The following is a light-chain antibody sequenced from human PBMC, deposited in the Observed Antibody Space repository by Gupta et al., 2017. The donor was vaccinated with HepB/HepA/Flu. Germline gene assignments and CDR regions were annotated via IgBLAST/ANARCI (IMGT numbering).Light chain of an antibody. V-gene: IGLV1-40*01. J-gene: IGLJ2*01. CDR2: GNS. CDR1: SSNIGAGYD. Sequence: QSVLTQPPSVSGAPRQRVTISCTGSSSNIGAGYDVHWYQQLPGTAPKLLIYGNSNRPSGVPDRFSGSKSGTSASLAITGLQAEDEADYDCQSYDSSLSHVVFGGGTKLTVL. CDR3: QSYDSSLSHVV.